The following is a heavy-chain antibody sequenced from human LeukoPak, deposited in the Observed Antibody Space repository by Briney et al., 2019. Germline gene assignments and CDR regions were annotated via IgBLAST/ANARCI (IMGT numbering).Heavy chain of an antibody. CDR3: ARGIVGYCSGGSCYSFPH. D-gene: IGHD2-15*01. CDR1: LWSFSGYY. J-gene: IGHJ1*01. Sequence: PSETLSLTCAVYLWSFSGYYWCWIRLPPRKGLEWIGEINHSGSTNYNPSLKSRVTISVDTSKNQFSLKLSSVPAADTAVYYCARGIVGYCSGGSCYSFPHWGQGTLVTVSS. CDR2: INHSGST. V-gene: IGHV4-34*01.